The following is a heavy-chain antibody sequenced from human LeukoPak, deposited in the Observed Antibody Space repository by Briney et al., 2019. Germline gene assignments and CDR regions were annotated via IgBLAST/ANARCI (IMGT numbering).Heavy chain of an antibody. Sequence: PSETLSLTCAVSGYSISSGYYWGWIRQPPGKGLEWIGNMYHSGSTHYNPSLKSRVTMSVNTSKNQLSLKLSSVTAADTAVYYCARGLYYMDVWGKGTTVTVSS. CDR2: MYHSGST. V-gene: IGHV4-38-2*01. J-gene: IGHJ6*03. CDR3: ARGLYYMDV. CDR1: GYSISSGYY. D-gene: IGHD3-16*01.